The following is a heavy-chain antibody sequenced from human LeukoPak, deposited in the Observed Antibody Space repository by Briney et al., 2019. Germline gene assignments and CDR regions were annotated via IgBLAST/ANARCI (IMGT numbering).Heavy chain of an antibody. D-gene: IGHD4-17*01. CDR3: ARELRNFDY. V-gene: IGHV4-39*07. CDR2: IYYSGST. Sequence: SETLSLTCTVSGGSISSSSYYWGWIRQPPGKGLEWIGSIYYSGSTYYNPSLKSRVTISVDTSKNQFSLKLSSVTAADTAVYYCARELRNFDYWGQGTLVTVSS. J-gene: IGHJ4*02. CDR1: GGSISSSSYY.